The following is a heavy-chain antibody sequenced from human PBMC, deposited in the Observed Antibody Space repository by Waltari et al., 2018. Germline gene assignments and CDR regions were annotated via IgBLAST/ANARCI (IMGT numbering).Heavy chain of an antibody. V-gene: IGHV1-2*06. CDR1: GYTFTGYY. Sequence: QVQLVQSGAEVKKPGASVKVSCKASGYTFTGYYMHWVRQAPGHGLEWMGRINPNSGGTNYAQKFQGRVTMTRDTSISTAYMELSRLRSDDTAVYYCARGRGYCTNGVCSTNWFDPWGQGTLVTVSS. CDR2: INPNSGGT. D-gene: IGHD2-8*01. CDR3: ARGRGYCTNGVCSTNWFDP. J-gene: IGHJ5*02.